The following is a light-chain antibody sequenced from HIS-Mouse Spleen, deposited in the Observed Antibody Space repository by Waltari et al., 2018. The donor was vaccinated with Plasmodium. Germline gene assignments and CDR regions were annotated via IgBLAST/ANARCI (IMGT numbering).Light chain of an antibody. CDR2: QDS. Sequence: SYELTQPPSVSVSPGQTASITCSGDNLGDKYACWYPQKPGQAPVLVIYQDSKRPSGIPERVSGSNSGNTATLTISGTQAMDEADYYCQAWDSSTVVFGGGTKLTVL. CDR1: NLGDKY. CDR3: QAWDSSTVV. J-gene: IGLJ2*01. V-gene: IGLV3-1*01.